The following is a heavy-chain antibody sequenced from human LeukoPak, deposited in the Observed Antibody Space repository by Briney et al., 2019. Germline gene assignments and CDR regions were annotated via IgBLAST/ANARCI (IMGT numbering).Heavy chain of an antibody. Sequence: PSQTLSLTCTVSGGSISRHYWSWIRQPAGKGLEWIGGIYGSGGTDYNPSLNSRVAMSVDTSKNQISLKLASVTAADTAVYYCARDPSYSSGYFDYWGQGTLVTASS. D-gene: IGHD5-12*01. CDR2: IYGSGGT. CDR3: ARDPSYSSGYFDY. CDR1: GGSISRHY. J-gene: IGHJ4*02. V-gene: IGHV4-4*07.